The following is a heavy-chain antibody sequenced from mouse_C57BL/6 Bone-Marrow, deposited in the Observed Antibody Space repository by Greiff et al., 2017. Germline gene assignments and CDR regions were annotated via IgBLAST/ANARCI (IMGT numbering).Heavy chain of an antibody. D-gene: IGHD1-1*01. Sequence: QVHVKQPGAELVKPGASVKLSCKASGYTFTSYWMQWVKQRPGQGLEWIGEIDPSDSYTNYNQKFKGKATLTVDTSSSTAYMQLSSLTSEDSAVYYCARSGYYGRGTLYAMDYWGQGTSVTVSS. J-gene: IGHJ4*01. CDR1: GYTFTSYW. CDR2: IDPSDSYT. V-gene: IGHV1-50*01. CDR3: ARSGYYGRGTLYAMDY.